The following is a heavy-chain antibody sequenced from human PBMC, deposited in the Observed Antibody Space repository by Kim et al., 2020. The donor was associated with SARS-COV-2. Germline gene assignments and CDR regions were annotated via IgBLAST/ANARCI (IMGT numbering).Heavy chain of an antibody. Sequence: GGSLRLSCAASGFTFSRRAMSWVRQAPGKGLEWIASVNNGNNPYYAASVRGRFTVSRDNTKDTFYLQMNSLRADDTALYYCAKYHPSDGWRTFDSWGQGTLVAVSS. D-gene: IGHD6-19*01. CDR2: VNNGNNP. J-gene: IGHJ4*02. CDR3: AKYHPSDGWRTFDS. CDR1: GFTFSRRA. V-gene: IGHV3-23*05.